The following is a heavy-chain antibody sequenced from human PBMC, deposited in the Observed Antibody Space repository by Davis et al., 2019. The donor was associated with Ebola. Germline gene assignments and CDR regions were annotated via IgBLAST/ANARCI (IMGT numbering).Heavy chain of an antibody. CDR2: ISAYNGNT. V-gene: IGHV1-18*01. CDR1: GGTFSSYA. CDR3: ARDGGYSSSWYEGYYYYGMDV. Sequence: AASVKVSCKASGGTFSSYAISWVRQAPGQGLEWMGWISAYNGNTNYAQKLQGRVTMTTDTSTSTAYMELRSLRSDDTAVYYCARDGGYSSSWYEGYYYYGMDVWGQGTTVTVSS. J-gene: IGHJ6*02. D-gene: IGHD6-13*01.